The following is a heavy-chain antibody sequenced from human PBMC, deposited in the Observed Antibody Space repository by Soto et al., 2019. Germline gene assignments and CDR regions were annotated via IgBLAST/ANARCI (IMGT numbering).Heavy chain of an antibody. CDR3: ARKGIAAVEI. CDR1: GDSVSSDSAA. CDR2: TYYRSKWYN. V-gene: IGHV6-1*01. Sequence: SQTLSLTCAISGDSVSSDSAAWTWIRQSPSRGLEWLGRTYYRSKWYNDYAVSVKSRITINPDTSKNQFSLHLNSVTPEDTAVYYCARKGIAAVEIWGQGTMVTVS. J-gene: IGHJ3*02. D-gene: IGHD6-13*01.